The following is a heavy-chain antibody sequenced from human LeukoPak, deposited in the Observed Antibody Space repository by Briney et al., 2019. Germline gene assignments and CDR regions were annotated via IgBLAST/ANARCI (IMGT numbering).Heavy chain of an antibody. J-gene: IGHJ5*02. CDR3: ARDGGTDWYDP. CDR2: IKQDGSEK. V-gene: IGHV3-7*01. Sequence: AGGSLRLSCAASGFTISGYWMTWVRQAPGKGLEWVANIKQDGSEKTYVDSVKGRFIISRDNAKNSIYQQMNSLRVEDTAMYYCARDGGTDWYDPWGQGTLVTVSS. D-gene: IGHD3-16*01. CDR1: GFTISGYW.